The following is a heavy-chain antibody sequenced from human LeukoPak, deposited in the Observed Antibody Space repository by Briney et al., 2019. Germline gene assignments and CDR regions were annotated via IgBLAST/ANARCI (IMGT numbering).Heavy chain of an antibody. CDR2: IIPIFGTA. J-gene: IGHJ4*02. CDR1: GGTFSSYA. Sequence: SVKVSCKASGGTFSSYAISWVRQAPGQGLEWMGGIIPIFGTANYAQKFQGRVTITADKSTSTAYMELSSLRSEDTAVYYCARDSLYSTNSIDYWGQGTLVTVSS. CDR3: ARDSLYSTNSIDY. V-gene: IGHV1-69*06. D-gene: IGHD6-13*01.